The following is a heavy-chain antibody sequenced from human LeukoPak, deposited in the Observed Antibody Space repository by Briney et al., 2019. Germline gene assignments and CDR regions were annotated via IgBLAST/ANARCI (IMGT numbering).Heavy chain of an antibody. J-gene: IGHJ4*02. CDR3: ASTYYYDTQD. CDR1: GFTFSSYS. V-gene: IGHV3-21*01. Sequence: GGSLGLSCAASGFTFSSYSMNWVRQAPGKGLEWVSSISTGSSYIYYADSVKGRFTISRDNAKNSLYLQMNSPRAEDTAVYYCASTYYYDTQDWGQGTLVTVSS. CDR2: ISTGSSYI. D-gene: IGHD3-22*01.